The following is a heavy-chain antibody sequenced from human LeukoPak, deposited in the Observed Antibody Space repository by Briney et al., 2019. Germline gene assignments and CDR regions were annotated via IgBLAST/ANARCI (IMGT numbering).Heavy chain of an antibody. V-gene: IGHV3-30*02. CDR2: IRYDGTNQ. J-gene: IGHJ3*02. CDR3: AKDPYRFRAFDI. D-gene: IGHD3-16*02. Sequence: GGSLRLSCVASGFTFSSYGMHWVRQAPGKGLEWVTFIRYDGTNQYYADSVKGRFLISRDNSKNTLYLHMSSLRADDTAVYYCAKDPYRFRAFDIWGQGTMVTVSS. CDR1: GFTFSSYG.